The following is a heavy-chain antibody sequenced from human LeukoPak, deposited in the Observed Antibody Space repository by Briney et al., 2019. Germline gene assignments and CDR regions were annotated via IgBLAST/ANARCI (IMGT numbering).Heavy chain of an antibody. CDR1: GGSISSGSYY. J-gene: IGHJ4*02. Sequence: SETLSLTCTVSGGSISSGSYYCSWIRQPAGKGLGWIGRIYTSGSTNYNPSLKSRVTISVDTSKNPFSLKLSSVTAADTAVYYCAREEYPRTFDFWGQGTLVTVSS. CDR3: AREEYPRTFDF. V-gene: IGHV4-61*02. D-gene: IGHD6-6*01. CDR2: IYTSGST.